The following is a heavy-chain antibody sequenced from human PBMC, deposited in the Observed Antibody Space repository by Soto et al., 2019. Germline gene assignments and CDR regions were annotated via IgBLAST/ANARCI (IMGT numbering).Heavy chain of an antibody. CDR2: VYWNDDK. Sequence: SGPTLVNPTQTLTLTCTLSGISLSTSGVGLGWIRQTPGKALAWLALVYWNDDKHYSPSLKSRLTITKDTSKNQAILTMTNMEPADTATYFCARGLATLPVFAFDIWGQGAVVTVS. CDR3: ARGLATLPVFAFDI. D-gene: IGHD1-1*01. CDR1: GISLSTSGVG. V-gene: IGHV2-5*01. J-gene: IGHJ3*02.